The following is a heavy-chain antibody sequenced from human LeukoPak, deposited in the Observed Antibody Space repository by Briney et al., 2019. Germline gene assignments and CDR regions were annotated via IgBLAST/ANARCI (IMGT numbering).Heavy chain of an antibody. D-gene: IGHD2-15*01. Sequence: GASLKISCKGSGYSFTSYWIGWVRQLPGKGLEWMGIIYPGDSDTRYSPSFQGQVTISADKSISTAYLQWSSLKASDTAMYYCARYVVAAVAPHYYFDYWGQGTLVTVSS. CDR2: IYPGDSDT. CDR1: GYSFTSYW. J-gene: IGHJ4*02. CDR3: ARYVVAAVAPHYYFDY. V-gene: IGHV5-51*01.